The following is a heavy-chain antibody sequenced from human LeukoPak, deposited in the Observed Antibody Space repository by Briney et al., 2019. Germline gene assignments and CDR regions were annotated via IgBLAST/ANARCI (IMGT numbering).Heavy chain of an antibody. CDR3: ARERAGDCSGGSCYSGSFDY. D-gene: IGHD2-15*01. CDR2: IWYDGSNK. J-gene: IGHJ4*02. Sequence: GGSLRLSCAASGFTFSSYGMHWARQAPGKGREWVAVIWYDGSNKYYADSVKGRFTISRDNSKNTLYLQMNSLRAEDTAVYYCARERAGDCSGGSCYSGSFDYWGQGTLVTVSS. CDR1: GFTFSSYG. V-gene: IGHV3-33*01.